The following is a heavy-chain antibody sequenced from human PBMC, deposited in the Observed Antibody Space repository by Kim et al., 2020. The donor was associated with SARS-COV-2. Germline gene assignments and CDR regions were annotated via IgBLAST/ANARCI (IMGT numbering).Heavy chain of an antibody. Sequence: GGSLRLSCAASGFTFSSYAMHWVRQAPGKGLEWVAVISYDGSNKYYADSVKGRFTISRDNSKNTLYLQMNSLRAEDTAVYYCARDSVLQEDSNYGMDVWGQGTTVTVSS. V-gene: IGHV3-30-3*01. CDR2: ISYDGSNK. CDR3: ARDSVLQEDSNYGMDV. CDR1: GFTFSSYA. J-gene: IGHJ6*02. D-gene: IGHD2-15*01.